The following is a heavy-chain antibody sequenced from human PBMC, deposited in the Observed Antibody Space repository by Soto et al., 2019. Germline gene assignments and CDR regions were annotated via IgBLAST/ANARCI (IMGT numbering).Heavy chain of an antibody. CDR3: TTTVVSGWFDP. Sequence: EVQLVESGGGLVQPGGSLKLSCAASGYTFSDSAMHWVRQASGKGLEWVGRIRSKANSYATAYAASVKGRFTISRDDSKNTAYLQMNSLKTEDTAVYYCTTTVVSGWFDPWGQGTLVTVSS. CDR2: IRSKANSYAT. V-gene: IGHV3-73*02. J-gene: IGHJ5*02. D-gene: IGHD4-17*01. CDR1: GYTFSDSA.